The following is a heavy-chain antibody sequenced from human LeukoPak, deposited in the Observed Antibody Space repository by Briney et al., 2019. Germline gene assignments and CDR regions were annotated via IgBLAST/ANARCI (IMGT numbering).Heavy chain of an antibody. D-gene: IGHD2-2*01. CDR1: GGSVTTSSFY. CDR2: IYYSGIT. J-gene: IGHJ3*02. Sequence: PSETLSLTCTLSGGSVTTSSFYWAWIRQPPGKGLECIGTIYYSGITYYHSSLRSRVTISVDTSKNQFSLKLNSVTAADTVVYFCAKSGPAAGRPDAFDIWGQGTMVTVSS. CDR3: AKSGPAAGRPDAFDI. V-gene: IGHV4-39*07.